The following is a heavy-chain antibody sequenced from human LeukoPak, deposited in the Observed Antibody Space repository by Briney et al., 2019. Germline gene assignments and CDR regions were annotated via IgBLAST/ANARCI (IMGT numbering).Heavy chain of an antibody. V-gene: IGHV5-51*01. J-gene: IGHJ4*02. CDR2: IYPGDSDT. D-gene: IGHD6-19*01. Sequence: GESLKVSCKGSGYSFTTYWIAWVRQMPGKGLEWMGSIYPGDSDTTYKPSFQGQVTISADKSISTAYLQWNSLKASDTAMYYCALGVAGRFAFWGQGTLVTVSS. CDR3: ALGVAGRFAF. CDR1: GYSFTTYW.